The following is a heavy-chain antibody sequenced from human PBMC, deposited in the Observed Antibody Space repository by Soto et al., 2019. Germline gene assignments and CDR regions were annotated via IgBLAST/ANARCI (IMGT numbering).Heavy chain of an antibody. CDR3: ARVTGSSSSGFDY. V-gene: IGHV3-7*01. D-gene: IGHD6-6*01. CDR2: IKQDGSKK. CDR1: GFSFSSYW. J-gene: IGHJ4*02. Sequence: EVQLVESGGGLVQPGGSLRLSCAASGFSFSSYWMSWVRQAPGKGLEWVANIKQDGSKKYYVDSVKGRFTISRDNAKNSLYLQMNTLRAEDTAVYYCARVTGSSSSGFDYWGQGTLLTVSS.